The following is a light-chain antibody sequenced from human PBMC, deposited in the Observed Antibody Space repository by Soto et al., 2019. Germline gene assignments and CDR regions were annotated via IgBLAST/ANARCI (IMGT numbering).Light chain of an antibody. V-gene: IGKV1-39*01. CDR1: QSVTTF. Sequence: DIQMTQSPSSLSASVGDRVTISCRTSQSVTTFLNWYQQKPGEAPKLLIYRASTLQTGIPSRFSGSGYGADFVLTINSLQPEDFATYYCQQSYNSPRTFGLGTKVDIK. CDR2: RAS. CDR3: QQSYNSPRT. J-gene: IGKJ1*01.